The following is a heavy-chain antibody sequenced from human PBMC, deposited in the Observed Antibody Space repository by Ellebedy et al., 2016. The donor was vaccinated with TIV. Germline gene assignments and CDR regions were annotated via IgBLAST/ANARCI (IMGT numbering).Heavy chain of an antibody. CDR2: ISSSSTYT. J-gene: IGHJ4*02. CDR1: GFTFNTYS. D-gene: IGHD6-13*01. V-gene: IGHV3-21*03. Sequence: GESLKISCAASGFTFNTYSMNWVRQAPGKGLEWVSSISSSSTYTNYADSVRGRFTIARDNAGNSLYLQMDSLRAEDTAVYYCARIGSTFPFDWGQGTLVTVSS. CDR3: ARIGSTFPFD.